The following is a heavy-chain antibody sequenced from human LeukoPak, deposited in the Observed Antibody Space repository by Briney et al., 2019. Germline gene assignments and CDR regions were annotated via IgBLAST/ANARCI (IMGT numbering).Heavy chain of an antibody. CDR1: GFTFSSYA. J-gene: IGHJ4*02. D-gene: IGHD2-21*02. CDR2: ISGSGGST. CDR3: AKHTSYCGGDCYLYYFDY. Sequence: GGSLRLSCAASGFTFSSYAMSWVRQAPGKGLEWVSAISGSGGSTYYADSVKGRFTISRDNSKNTLYLQMNSLRAEDTAVYYCAKHTSYCGGDCYLYYFDYWGQGTLVTVSS. V-gene: IGHV3-23*01.